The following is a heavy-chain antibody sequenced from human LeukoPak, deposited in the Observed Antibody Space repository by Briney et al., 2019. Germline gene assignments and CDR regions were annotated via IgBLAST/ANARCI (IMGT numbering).Heavy chain of an antibody. V-gene: IGHV3-23*01. Sequence: GGSLRLSCAASGFTFSSYAMSWVRQAPGKGLEWVSAISGSGGSTYYADSVKGRFTISRDNSKNTLYLQMNSLRAEDTAVHYCAKDRLDSSGYYPLDYWGQGTLVTVSS. J-gene: IGHJ4*02. D-gene: IGHD3-22*01. CDR3: AKDRLDSSGYYPLDY. CDR2: ISGSGGST. CDR1: GFTFSSYA.